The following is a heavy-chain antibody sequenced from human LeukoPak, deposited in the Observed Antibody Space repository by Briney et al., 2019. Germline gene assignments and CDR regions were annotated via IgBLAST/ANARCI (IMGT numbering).Heavy chain of an antibody. V-gene: IGHV3-23*01. CDR1: GFTFSSYA. J-gene: IGHJ4*02. CDR2: ISGSGGST. Sequence: GGSLRLSCAAPGFTFSSYAMSWVRQAPGKGLEWVSAISGSGGSTYYADSVKGRFTISRDNSKNTLYLQMNSLRAEDTAVYYCAKEAYGSGSYYSSHFDYWGQGTLVTVSS. D-gene: IGHD3-10*01. CDR3: AKEAYGSGSYYSSHFDY.